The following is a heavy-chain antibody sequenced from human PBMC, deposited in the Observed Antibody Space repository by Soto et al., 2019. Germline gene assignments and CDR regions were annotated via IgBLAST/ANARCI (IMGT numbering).Heavy chain of an antibody. CDR3: ARWPQPRGTAGPYAVDV. CDR1: GGTFSSSG. J-gene: IGHJ6*02. Sequence: QVQLVQAGTEVKKPGSSVKVSCKASGGTFSSSGFSWVRQAPGQGLEWMGMIVPSLDTTKYAQKFQARVTITADQFTSTAYMELSSLRSEDTAVYYRARWPQPRGTAGPYAVDVWGQGTRVIVSS. CDR2: IVPSLDTT. D-gene: IGHD2-8*02. V-gene: IGHV1-69*09.